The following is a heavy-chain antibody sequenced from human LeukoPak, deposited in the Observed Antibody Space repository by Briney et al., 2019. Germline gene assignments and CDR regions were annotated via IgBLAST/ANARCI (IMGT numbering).Heavy chain of an antibody. CDR2: TYYRSKWYN. J-gene: IGHJ5*02. CDR3: ARAVDVQWLVSNWFDP. CDR1: GDSVSSNSAA. Sequence: SQTLSLTCAISGDSVSSNSAAWNWIRQSPSRGLEWLGRTYYRSKWYNDYAVSVKSRITINPDTSKNQFSLQLNSVTPEDTAVYYCARAVDVQWLVSNWFDPWGQGTLVTVSS. D-gene: IGHD6-19*01. V-gene: IGHV6-1*01.